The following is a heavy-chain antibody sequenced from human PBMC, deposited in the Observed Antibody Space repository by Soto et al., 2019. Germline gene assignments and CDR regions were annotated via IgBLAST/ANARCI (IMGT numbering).Heavy chain of an antibody. CDR2: IYWDDDK. D-gene: IGHD3-3*01. Sequence: QITLKESGPTLVKPTQTLTLTCAFSGLSLTTNGLSVGWVRQPPRNALERLALIYWDDDKRYSPSLKSRLTITRDTSKNQVVLTMTNMDPVDTATYYCAHSSTDLNHAMDVWGQGTTVSVSS. V-gene: IGHV2-5*02. J-gene: IGHJ6*01. CDR3: AHSSTDLNHAMDV. CDR1: GLSLTTNGLS.